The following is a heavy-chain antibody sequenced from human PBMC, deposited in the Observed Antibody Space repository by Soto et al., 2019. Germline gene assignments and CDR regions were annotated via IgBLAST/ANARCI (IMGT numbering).Heavy chain of an antibody. D-gene: IGHD1-26*01. Sequence: GAPVKVSCKVSGYTLNELSMHWVRQAPGKGLEWMGGFDPEDGETIYAQKFQGRVTMTEDTSTDTAYMELSSLRSEDTAVYYCATFLPPYSGSYYFYFDYWGQGTLVNVSS. CDR2: FDPEDGET. V-gene: IGHV1-24*01. CDR1: GYTLNELS. J-gene: IGHJ4*02. CDR3: ATFLPPYSGSYYFYFDY.